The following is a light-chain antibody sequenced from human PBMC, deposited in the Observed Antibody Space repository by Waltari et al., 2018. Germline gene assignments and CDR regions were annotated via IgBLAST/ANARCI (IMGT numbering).Light chain of an antibody. V-gene: IGKV3-20*01. CDR1: QTVGSSS. Sequence: EIVLTQSPGTASLSPGERVTLSRRASQTVGSSSLAWYQQKPGQAPRLVIYRASRRATGIPDRFSGSGSGIDFSLTISRLEPEDFAVYYCQQHGTLPSTFGQGTKVEIK. CDR2: RAS. CDR3: QQHGTLPST. J-gene: IGKJ1*01.